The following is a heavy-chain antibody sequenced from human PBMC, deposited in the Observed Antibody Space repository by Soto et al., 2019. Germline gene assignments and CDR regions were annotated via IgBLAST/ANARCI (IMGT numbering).Heavy chain of an antibody. CDR2: IYYSGST. J-gene: IGHJ4*02. V-gene: IGHV4-31*03. D-gene: IGHD1-26*01. CDR1: GGSISSGGYY. CDR3: ARRERGDHFDY. Sequence: SETLSLTCTVSGGSISSGGYYWSWIRQHPGKGLEWIGYIYYSGSTYYNPSLKSRVTISVDTSKNQFSLKLSSVTAADTAVYYCARRERGDHFDYWGQGTLVTVSS.